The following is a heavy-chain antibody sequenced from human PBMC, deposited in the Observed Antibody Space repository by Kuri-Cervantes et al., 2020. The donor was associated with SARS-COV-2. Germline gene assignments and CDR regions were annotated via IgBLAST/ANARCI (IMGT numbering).Heavy chain of an antibody. CDR3: ARESVPLGAFDI. CDR1: GGTFSKYV. J-gene: IGHJ3*02. Sequence: SVKVSCKASGGTFSKYVVSRVRQAPGQGLEWMGGIIPIFGTTTYAQRFQGRVTITADESTTTAYMELSSLISEDTAVYYCARESVPLGAFDIWGQGTMVTVSS. V-gene: IGHV1-69*13. D-gene: IGHD3-10*01. CDR2: IIPIFGTT.